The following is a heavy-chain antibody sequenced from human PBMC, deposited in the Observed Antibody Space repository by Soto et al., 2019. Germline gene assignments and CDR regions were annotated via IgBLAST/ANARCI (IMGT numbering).Heavy chain of an antibody. Sequence: EVQLLESGGGLVQPGGSLRLSCAASGFTFSSYAMRWVRQAPGKGLEWVSAISGSGGSTYYADSVKGRFTVSRDTSKNTLYRQMISLRAEDTAVYYCARRGSGSYYDYWGQGTLVTVSS. CDR2: ISGSGGST. J-gene: IGHJ4*02. V-gene: IGHV3-23*01. CDR1: GFTFSSYA. D-gene: IGHD1-26*01. CDR3: ARRGSGSYYDY.